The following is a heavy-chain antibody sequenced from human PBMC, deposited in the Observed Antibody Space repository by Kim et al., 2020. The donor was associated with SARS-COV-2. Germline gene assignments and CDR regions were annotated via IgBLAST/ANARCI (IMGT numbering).Heavy chain of an antibody. Sequence: GGSLRLSCAASGFTFSSYGMHWVRQAPGKGLEWVAVISYDGSNKYYADSVKGRFTISRDNSKNTLYLQMNSLRAEDTAVYYCAKGGTYYYDIRSAFDIWGQGTMVTVSS. CDR2: ISYDGSNK. CDR1: GFTFSSYG. V-gene: IGHV3-30*18. CDR3: AKGGTYYYDIRSAFDI. J-gene: IGHJ3*02. D-gene: IGHD3-22*01.